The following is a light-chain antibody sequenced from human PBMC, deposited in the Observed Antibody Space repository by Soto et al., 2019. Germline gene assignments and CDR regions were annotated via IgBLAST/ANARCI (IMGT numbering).Light chain of an antibody. J-gene: IGLJ2*01. CDR3: QVWDSSSDHVI. V-gene: IGLV3-21*02. Sequence: SSELTQPPSVSVAPGQTASITCGGNVIGSISVHWYQQKPGQAPVLVVFDDSDRPSGIPERFSGSNSRNTATLTISRVEAGDEADDYCQVWDSSSDHVIFGGGTKLTVL. CDR1: VIGSIS. CDR2: DDS.